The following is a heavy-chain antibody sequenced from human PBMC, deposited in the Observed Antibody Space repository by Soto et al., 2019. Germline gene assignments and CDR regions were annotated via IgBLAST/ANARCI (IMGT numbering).Heavy chain of an antibody. CDR2: IYWDDDK. CDR3: AHTYYYDSSGYRTDAFDI. V-gene: IGHV2-5*02. D-gene: IGHD3-22*01. J-gene: IGHJ3*02. Sequence: QITLKESGPTLVKPTQTLTLTCTFSGFSLSTSGVGVGWIRQPPGKALEWLALIYWDDDKRYSPSLKSRLTITKDTSKNQVVLTMTNMDPVDTATYYCAHTYYYDSSGYRTDAFDIWGQGTMVTVSS. CDR1: GFSLSTSGVG.